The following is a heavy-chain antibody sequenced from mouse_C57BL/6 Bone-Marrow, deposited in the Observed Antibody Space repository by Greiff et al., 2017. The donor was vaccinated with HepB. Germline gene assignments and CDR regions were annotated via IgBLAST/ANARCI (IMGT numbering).Heavy chain of an antibody. D-gene: IGHD4-1*01. CDR3: ARTVLTGWTRGYFDY. Sequence: QVQLKQSGAELVRPGASVKLSCKASGYTFTDYYINWVKQRPGQGLEWIARIYPGSGNTYYNEKFKGKATLTAEKSSSTAYMQLSSLTSEDSAVYFCARTVLTGWTRGYFDYWGQGTTLTVSS. CDR2: IYPGSGNT. CDR1: GYTFTDYY. J-gene: IGHJ2*01. V-gene: IGHV1-76*01.